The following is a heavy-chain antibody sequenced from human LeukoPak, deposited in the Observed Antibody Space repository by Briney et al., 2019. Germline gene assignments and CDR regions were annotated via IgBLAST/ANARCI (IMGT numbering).Heavy chain of an antibody. Sequence: SVKVSCKASGGTFSSYVISWVRQAPGQGLEWMGGIIPIFGTANYAQKFQGRVTMTRDMSTSTVYMELSSLRSEDTAVYYCARGLASYMDVWGKGTTVTVSS. CDR3: ARGLASYMDV. CDR2: IIPIFGTA. CDR1: GGTFSSYV. D-gene: IGHD2-21*01. V-gene: IGHV1-69*05. J-gene: IGHJ6*03.